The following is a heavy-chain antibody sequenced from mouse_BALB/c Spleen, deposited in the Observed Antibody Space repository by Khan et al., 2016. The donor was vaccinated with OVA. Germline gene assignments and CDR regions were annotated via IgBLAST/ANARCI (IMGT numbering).Heavy chain of an antibody. Sequence: VELVESGPGLVAPSQSLSITCTVSGFSLTSYGVHWVRQPPGKGLEWLGVIWAGGNTNYNSALTSRLTINKDNSKSQVSLKMISLHIEDTALYYCDRERSYGGDWSARYGGQGTTLTVSS. D-gene: IGHD1-1*02. CDR3: DRERSYGGDWSARY. CDR2: IWAGGNT. V-gene: IGHV2-9*02. J-gene: IGHJ2*01. CDR1: GFSLTSYG.